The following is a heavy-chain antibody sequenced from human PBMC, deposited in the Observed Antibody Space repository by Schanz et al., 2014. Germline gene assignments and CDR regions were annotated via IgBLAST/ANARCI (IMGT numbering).Heavy chain of an antibody. J-gene: IGHJ4*02. Sequence: VQLVESGGGVVKDYFPERLSYAVSCFTNSSYAMHWVRQAPGKGLEWVSSISSSSSYIYYADSVKGRFTISRDNAKNALFLQMNSLRVEDTAVYYCERERFEYGEVEYWGQGALVNVAS. CDR3: ERERFEYGEVEY. D-gene: IGHD4-17*01. V-gene: IGHV3-21*01. CDR2: ISSSSSYI. CDR1: CFTNSSYA.